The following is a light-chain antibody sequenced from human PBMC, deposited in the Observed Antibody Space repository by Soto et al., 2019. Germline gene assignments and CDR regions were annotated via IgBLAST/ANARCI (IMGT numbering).Light chain of an antibody. Sequence: ELVMTQSPATLSVSPGERATLSCRASQSIDSNLAWFQQKPGQGPRFLIYGASTRATGIPARFSGSGSGTEFTLTISSLQSEDFAVYYCQQYHNWYTFGQGTKLEIK. CDR2: GAS. V-gene: IGKV3-15*01. J-gene: IGKJ2*01. CDR1: QSIDSN. CDR3: QQYHNWYT.